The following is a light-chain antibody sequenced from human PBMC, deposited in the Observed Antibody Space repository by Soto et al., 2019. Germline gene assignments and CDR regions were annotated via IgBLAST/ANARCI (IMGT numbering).Light chain of an antibody. J-gene: IGLJ1*01. CDR2: EVS. Sequence: QSVLTQPASVSGSPGQSITISCTGSSSDIGAYNYVSWFQQYPGKAPKLIISEVSNRPSGVSNRFSGSKSGTAASLTISGLQTEDEADYFCCSYAGSYTYVFGTGTKVTVL. CDR3: CSYAGSYTYV. CDR1: SSDIGAYNY. V-gene: IGLV2-14*01.